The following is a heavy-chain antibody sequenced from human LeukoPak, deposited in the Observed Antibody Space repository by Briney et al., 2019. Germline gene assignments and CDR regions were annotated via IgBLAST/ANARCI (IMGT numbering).Heavy chain of an antibody. J-gene: IGHJ5*02. CDR1: GGSFSGYY. Sequence: PSETLSLTCAVYGGSFSGYYWSWIRQPPGKGLEWIGEINHSGSTNYNPSLKSRVTISVDRSKNQFSLKLSSVTAADTAVYYCARGGNLFDPWGQGTLVTVSS. CDR3: ARGGNLFDP. CDR2: INHSGST. V-gene: IGHV4-34*01.